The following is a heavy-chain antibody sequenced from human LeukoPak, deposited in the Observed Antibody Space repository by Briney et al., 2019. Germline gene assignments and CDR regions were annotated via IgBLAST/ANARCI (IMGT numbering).Heavy chain of an antibody. CDR2: INHSGST. CDR3: ARDGTDGDYVYDY. V-gene: IGHV4-34*01. CDR1: GGSFSGYY. Sequence: SETLSLTCAVYGGSFSGYYWSWIRQPPGKGLEWLGEINHSGSTNYNPSLKSRVTISVDTSKNQFSLKLSSVTAADTAVYYCARDGTDGDYVYDYWGQGTLVTVSS. J-gene: IGHJ4*02. D-gene: IGHD4-17*01.